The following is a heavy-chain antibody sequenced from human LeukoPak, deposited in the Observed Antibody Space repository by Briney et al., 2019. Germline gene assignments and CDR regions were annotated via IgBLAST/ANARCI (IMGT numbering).Heavy chain of an antibody. CDR1: GFTFSSYW. CDR2: IKQDGSEK. V-gene: IGHV3-7*01. CDR3: ARDPVYCSSTSCYDY. D-gene: IGHD2-2*01. J-gene: IGHJ4*02. Sequence: GGSLRLSCAASGFTFSSYWMSWVRQAPGKGLEWVANIKQDGSEKYHVDSVKGRFTISRDNAKNSLYLQMNSLRAEDTAVYYCARDPVYCSSTSCYDYWGQGTLVTVSS.